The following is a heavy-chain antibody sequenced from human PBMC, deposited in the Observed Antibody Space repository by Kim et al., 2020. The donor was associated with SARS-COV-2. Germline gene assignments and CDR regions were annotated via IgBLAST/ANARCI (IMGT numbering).Heavy chain of an antibody. Sequence: DSVKGRFTISRDNAKNSLYLQMNSLGAEDTAVYYCARVLRDNRAHIDAFDIWGQGTKVTVSS. V-gene: IGHV3-11*06. J-gene: IGHJ3*02. CDR3: ARVLRDNRAHIDAFDI. D-gene: IGHD1-20*01.